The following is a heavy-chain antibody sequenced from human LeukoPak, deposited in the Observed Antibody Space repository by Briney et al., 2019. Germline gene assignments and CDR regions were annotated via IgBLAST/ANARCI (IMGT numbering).Heavy chain of an antibody. Sequence: GGSLRLSCAASGFTFSSYAMHWVRQAPGKGLEWVAVISYDGSNKYYADSVKGRFTISRDNSKNTLYLQMNSLRVEDTAVYYCASGGGVVTWGQGTMVTVSS. D-gene: IGHD3-3*01. CDR2: ISYDGSNK. CDR1: GFTFSSYA. J-gene: IGHJ3*01. CDR3: ASGGGVVT. V-gene: IGHV3-30-3*01.